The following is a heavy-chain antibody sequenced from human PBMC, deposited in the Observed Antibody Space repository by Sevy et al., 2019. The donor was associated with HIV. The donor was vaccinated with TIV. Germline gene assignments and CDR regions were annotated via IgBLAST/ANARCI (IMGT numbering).Heavy chain of an antibody. V-gene: IGHV3-48*01. CDR2: ISSSSSTI. CDR1: GFTFSSYS. D-gene: IGHD5-12*01. J-gene: IGHJ4*02. Sequence: GGSLRLSCAASGFTFSSYSMNWVRQAPGKGLEWVSYISSSSSTIYYADSVKDRFTFSRDNAKNSLYLQMNSLRAEDTAVYYCAGEYSGYDWVDYWGQGTLVTVSS. CDR3: AGEYSGYDWVDY.